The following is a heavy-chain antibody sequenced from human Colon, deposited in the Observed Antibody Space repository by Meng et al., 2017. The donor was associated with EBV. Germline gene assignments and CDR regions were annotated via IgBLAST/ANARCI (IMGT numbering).Heavy chain of an antibody. D-gene: IGHD3/OR15-3a*01. CDR2: IKRKTEGEAT. Sequence: VESGGGLGKAGGVFRLSCVGSGLTFSAALTSWVRQVPGKGLEWVGRIKRKTEGEATDYAVPVKGRFTISRDDSTNTVYLQMSRLKTQATGVYYCKNSWTDPWGQGTLVTVSS. CDR3: KNSWTDP. J-gene: IGHJ5*02. V-gene: IGHV3-15*01. CDR1: GLTFSAAL.